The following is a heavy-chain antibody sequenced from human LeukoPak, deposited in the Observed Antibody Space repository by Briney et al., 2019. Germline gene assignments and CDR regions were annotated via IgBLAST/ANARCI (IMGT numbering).Heavy chain of an antibody. CDR3: ARGSI. CDR2: INHSGST. V-gene: IGHV4-34*01. CDR1: GGFLSGYY. Sequence: SETLSLTCAVYGGFLSGYYWSWIRQPPGKGLEWIGEINHSGSTNYNPSLKSRVTISVDTSKNQFSLKLSSVTAADTAVYYCARGSIWGQGTMVTVSS. J-gene: IGHJ3*02.